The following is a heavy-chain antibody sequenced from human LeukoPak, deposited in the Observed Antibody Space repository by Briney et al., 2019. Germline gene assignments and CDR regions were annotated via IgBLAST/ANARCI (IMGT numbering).Heavy chain of an antibody. CDR3: AKDLTTGYCFDY. CDR1: GFTFSSYG. CDR2: IRYDGNSK. D-gene: IGHD3-9*01. J-gene: IGHJ4*02. V-gene: IGHV3-30*02. Sequence: PGGSLRLSCAASGFTFSSYGMHWVRQAPARGLEGVAFIRYDGNSKYYGDSVKGRFTISRDDSKSTLYLQMNSLRAEDTAVYYCAKDLTTGYCFDYWGQGILVPVST.